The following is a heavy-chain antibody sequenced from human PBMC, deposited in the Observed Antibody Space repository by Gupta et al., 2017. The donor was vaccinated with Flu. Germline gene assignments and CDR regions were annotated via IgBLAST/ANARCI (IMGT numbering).Heavy chain of an antibody. J-gene: IGHJ4*02. CDR3: AKGGLHNWNYDGDY. CDR2: LTFDGKNS. D-gene: IGHD1-7*01. V-gene: IGHV3-30*18. Sequence: QVQLVESGGGVVQPGRSLRLSCAASGFTFSSYGMHWVRKGPDKGLEWVAILTFDGKNSMVFDSVKGRFPFPRNNFKNPLYLQMNSLRPEDTAVYYCAKGGLHNWNYDGDYWGQGTLVTVSS. CDR1: GFTFSSYG.